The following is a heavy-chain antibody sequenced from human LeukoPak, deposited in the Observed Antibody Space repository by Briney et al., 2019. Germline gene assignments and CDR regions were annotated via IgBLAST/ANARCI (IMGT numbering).Heavy chain of an antibody. J-gene: IGHJ4*02. D-gene: IGHD3-22*01. CDR1: GFTFRSYG. Sequence: GGSLRLSCAASGFTFRSYGMSWVRQAPGKGLEWVSAIGSSGATTYYADSVKGRFTISRDNSKNTMYLQMDSLRAEDTAVYYCAKDPAYYYDSSGYPTGLDYWGQGTLVTVSS. V-gene: IGHV3-23*01. CDR2: IGSSGATT. CDR3: AKDPAYYYDSSGYPTGLDY.